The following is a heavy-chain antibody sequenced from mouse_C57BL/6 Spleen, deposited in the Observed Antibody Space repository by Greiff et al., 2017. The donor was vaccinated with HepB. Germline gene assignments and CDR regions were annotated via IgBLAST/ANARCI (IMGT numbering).Heavy chain of an antibody. V-gene: IGHV1-50*01. CDR3: ARDAYAIDY. Sequence: QVQLQQPGAELVKPGASVKLSCKASGYTFTSYWMQWVKQRPGQGLEWIGEIDPSDSYTNYNQKFKGKATLTVDTSSSTAYMQLSSLTSEDSAVCYCARDAYAIDYWGQGTPVTVSA. J-gene: IGHJ4*01. CDR2: IDPSDSYT. CDR1: GYTFTSYW.